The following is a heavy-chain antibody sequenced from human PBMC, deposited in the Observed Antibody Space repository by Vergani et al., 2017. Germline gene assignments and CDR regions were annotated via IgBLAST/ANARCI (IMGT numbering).Heavy chain of an antibody. D-gene: IGHD6-13*01. J-gene: IGHJ4*02. Sequence: QAQLQESGPRLVKPSQTLSLTCTVSGESIRSGSHYWSWIRQPAGKGPEWIGHIHTGGSTDLNPSFKSRVSISVDTSKSQFSLKLSSVTAADTAVYYCARGVYSWYEGFDYWGQGTLVTVSS. CDR2: IHTGGST. CDR1: GESIRSGSHY. CDR3: ARGVYSWYEGFDY. V-gene: IGHV4-61*02.